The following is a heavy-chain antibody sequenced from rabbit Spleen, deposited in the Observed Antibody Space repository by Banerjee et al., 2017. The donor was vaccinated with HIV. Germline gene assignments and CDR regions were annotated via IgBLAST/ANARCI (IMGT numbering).Heavy chain of an antibody. J-gene: IGHJ4*01. D-gene: IGHD2-1*01. CDR3: ARGSAAMTMVITGFYFNL. V-gene: IGHV1S45*01. Sequence: QEQLVESGGGLVKPGASLTLTCKASGFSFSDRDVICWVRQAPGKGLECIACIYGDSSGSTYYASWAKGRFTISKTSATTVTLQMTSLTAADTATYFCARGSAAMTMVITGFYFNLWGPGTLVTVS. CDR2: IYGDSSGST. CDR1: GFSFSDRDV.